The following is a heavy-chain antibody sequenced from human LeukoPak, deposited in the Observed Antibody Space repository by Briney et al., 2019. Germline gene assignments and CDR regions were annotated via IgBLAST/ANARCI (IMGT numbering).Heavy chain of an antibody. CDR2: ITNDGSST. D-gene: IGHD4-17*01. V-gene: IGHV3-74*01. CDR3: ARPNYGDSPLEFDY. Sequence: PGGSLRLSCAASGLTFSSHWMHWVRQAPGKGLVWVSRITNDGSSTTYADSVKGRFTISRDNAKNMLYLQVNSLRAEDTAVYYCARPNYGDSPLEFDYWGQGTLVTVSS. CDR1: GLTFSSHW. J-gene: IGHJ4*02.